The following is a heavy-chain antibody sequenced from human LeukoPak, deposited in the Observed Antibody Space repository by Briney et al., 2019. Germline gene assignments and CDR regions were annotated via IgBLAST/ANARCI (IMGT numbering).Heavy chain of an antibody. V-gene: IGHV1-69*04. CDR2: IIHILGIA. CDR3: ARVIFVGEDYYGMDV. D-gene: IGHD3-16*02. CDR1: GGTFSSYA. J-gene: IGHJ6*02. Sequence: ASVKVSCKASGGTFSSYAISWVRQAPGQGLEWMGRIIHILGIANYAQKFQGRVTITADKSTSTAYMELSSLRSEDTAVYYCARVIFVGEDYYGMDVWGQGTTVTVSS.